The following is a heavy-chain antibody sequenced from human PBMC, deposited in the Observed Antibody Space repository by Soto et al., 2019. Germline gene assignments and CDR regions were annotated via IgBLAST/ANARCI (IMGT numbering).Heavy chain of an antibody. CDR1: GFTFSSYS. CDR3: ASEGGSGWPEFDC. D-gene: IGHD6-19*01. CDR2: ISSSSSYI. Sequence: GGSLRLSCAASGFTFSSYSMNWVRQAPGKGLEWVSSISSSSSYIYYADSVKGRFTISRDNAKNSLYLQMNSLRAEDTAVYYCASEGGSGWPEFDCWGQGTQVTVSS. J-gene: IGHJ4*02. V-gene: IGHV3-21*01.